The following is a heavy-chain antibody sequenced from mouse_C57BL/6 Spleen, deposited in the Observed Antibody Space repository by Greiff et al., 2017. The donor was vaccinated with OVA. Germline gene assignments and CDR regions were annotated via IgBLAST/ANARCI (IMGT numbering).Heavy chain of an antibody. D-gene: IGHD2-3*01. Sequence: EVQLVESGGGLVQPGESLKLSCESTEYEFTSHDMSWVRKTPEKRLELVAAINSDGGGTSSPETMARRFIISRDNTKKTLYLHMSSLRSEDTALYYCARRDGYYGYFDVWGTGTTVTVSS. CDR3: ARRDGYYGYFDV. J-gene: IGHJ1*03. CDR1: EYEFTSHD. CDR2: INSDGGGT. V-gene: IGHV5-2*01.